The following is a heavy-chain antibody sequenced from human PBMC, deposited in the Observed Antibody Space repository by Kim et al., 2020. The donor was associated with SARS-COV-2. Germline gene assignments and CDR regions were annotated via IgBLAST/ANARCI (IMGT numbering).Heavy chain of an antibody. Sequence: TNYADSVQGRFTISRDNAKNTLSLQMNSLRAEDTAVYYCAGYRGDAFDIWGQGTMVTVSS. CDR2: T. J-gene: IGHJ3*02. D-gene: IGHD3-10*01. CDR3: AGYRGDAFDI. V-gene: IGHV3-74*01.